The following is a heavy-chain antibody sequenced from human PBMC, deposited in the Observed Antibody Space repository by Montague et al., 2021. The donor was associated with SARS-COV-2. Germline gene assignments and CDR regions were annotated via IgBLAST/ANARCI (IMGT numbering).Heavy chain of an antibody. CDR3: ARGAPGY. CDR1: GGSFSDYH. V-gene: IGHV4-34*01. Sequence: SETLSLTCAVYGGSFSDYHWTWIRQSPGGGLEWIGQINYGGSTKYNPSFRSRVTISIDTSKNQFSLKLTSVTAADTAVYYCARGAPGYWGQGTLVTVSS. J-gene: IGHJ4*02. D-gene: IGHD1-1*01. CDR2: INYGGST.